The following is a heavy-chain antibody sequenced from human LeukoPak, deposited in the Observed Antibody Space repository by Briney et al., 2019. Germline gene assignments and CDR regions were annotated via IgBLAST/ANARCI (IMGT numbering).Heavy chain of an antibody. Sequence: GSLRLSCAASGFTFSSYVMHWVRQAPGKGLEWVALIWYDGTNKYYADSVKGRFTISRDNSKNTLYLQMNSLRVDDTAVHYCARELYNTSPDYWGQGTLVTVSS. D-gene: IGHD1-14*01. CDR1: GFTFSSYV. CDR2: IWYDGTNK. V-gene: IGHV3-33*08. CDR3: ARELYNTSPDY. J-gene: IGHJ4*02.